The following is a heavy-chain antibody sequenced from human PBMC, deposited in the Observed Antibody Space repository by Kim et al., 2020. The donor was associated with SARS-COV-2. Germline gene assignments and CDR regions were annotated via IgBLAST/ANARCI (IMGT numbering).Heavy chain of an antibody. V-gene: IGHV4-39*07. D-gene: IGHD2-15*01. Sequence: SLKSRFTISTDTSQNQFSLKMISVAAADTAVYYCAKGLGGCSSGSCFLSSWGQGILVTVSS. J-gene: IGHJ5*02. CDR3: AKGLGGCSSGSCFLSS.